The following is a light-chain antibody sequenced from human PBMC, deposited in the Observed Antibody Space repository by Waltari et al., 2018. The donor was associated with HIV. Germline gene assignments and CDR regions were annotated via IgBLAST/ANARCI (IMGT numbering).Light chain of an antibody. V-gene: IGLV3-10*01. CDR1: ALPKKY. J-gene: IGLJ3*02. CDR3: YSTDITSHQRV. Sequence: SYELTQPPSVSVSPGQTARITCSGDALPKKYAYWYQQRSGQAPVLVIYEDSKRPSVIPERVSGSSSGTMVTLTISGAQVEDEADYYCYSTDITSHQRVFGGGTKLTVL. CDR2: EDS.